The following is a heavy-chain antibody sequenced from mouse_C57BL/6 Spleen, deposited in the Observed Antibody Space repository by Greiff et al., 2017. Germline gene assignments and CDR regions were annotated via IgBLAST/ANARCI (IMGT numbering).Heavy chain of an antibody. D-gene: IGHD3-2*02. Sequence: QVQLQQPGAELVKPGASVKLSCKASGYTFTSYWMTWVKQRPGQGLEWIGDIYPGSGTTNYNSKFQRKATLTVDPSSSTAYMQRSSLTSEDSAVYDCARSHRLHREYAMDYWGQGTSVTVSS. V-gene: IGHV1-55*01. CDR3: ARSHRLHREYAMDY. CDR2: IYPGSGTT. CDR1: GYTFTSYW. J-gene: IGHJ4*01.